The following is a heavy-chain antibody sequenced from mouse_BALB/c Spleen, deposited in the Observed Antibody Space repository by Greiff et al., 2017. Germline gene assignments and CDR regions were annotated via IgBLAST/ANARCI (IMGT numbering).Heavy chain of an antibody. CDR3: ARLDYYGSSYGAY. CDR2: ISYSGST. V-gene: IGHV3-2*02. CDR1: GYSITSDYA. D-gene: IGHD1-1*01. Sequence: ESGPGLVKPSQSLSLTCTVTGYSITSDYAWNWIRQFPGNKLEWMGYISYSGSTSYNPSLKSRISITRDTSKNQFFLQLNSVTTEDTATYYCARLDYYGSSYGAYWGQGTLVTVSA. J-gene: IGHJ3*01.